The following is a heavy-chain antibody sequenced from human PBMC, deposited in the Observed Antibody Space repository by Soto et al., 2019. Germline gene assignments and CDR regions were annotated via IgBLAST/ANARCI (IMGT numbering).Heavy chain of an antibody. V-gene: IGHV4-30-2*01. D-gene: IGHD3-10*01. CDR1: GGSISSGGYS. J-gene: IGHJ5*02. CDR2: IYHSGST. CDR3: ARESETGWFDP. Sequence: QLQLQESGSGLVKPSQTLSLTCAVSGGSISSGGYSWSWNRQPPGKGLEWIGYIYHSGSTYYNPSPQSRVTMSVDRSKNQFSLKLSSVTAADTAVYYCARESETGWFDPWGQGTLVTVSS.